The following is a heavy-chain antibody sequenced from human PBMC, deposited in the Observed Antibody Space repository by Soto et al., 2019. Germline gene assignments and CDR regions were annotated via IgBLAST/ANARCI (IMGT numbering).Heavy chain of an antibody. J-gene: IGHJ3*01. V-gene: IGHV1-18*04. Sequence: ASVKVSGKASVFTSSGISWVRQAPGQRLERMGWISTHNGSTIYAQKFQGRVIMTMDTSTTTVYMELRSLRPDDTAVYLCARERILGLFDAYDLWGQGTMVIVSS. CDR2: ISTHNGST. CDR1: VFTSSG. D-gene: IGHD3-3*01. CDR3: ARERILGLFDAYDL.